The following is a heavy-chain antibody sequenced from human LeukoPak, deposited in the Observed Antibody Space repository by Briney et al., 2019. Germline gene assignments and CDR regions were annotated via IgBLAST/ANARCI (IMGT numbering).Heavy chain of an antibody. J-gene: IGHJ4*02. D-gene: IGHD5-18*01. CDR3: ARDNVVGYSYGAPKYYFDY. Sequence: GGSLRLSCAASGFTFSSYWMSWVRQAPGKGLEWAANIKQDGSEKYYVDSVKGRFTISRDNAKNSLYLQMNSLRAEDTAVYYCARDNVVGYSYGAPKYYFDYWGQGTLVTVSS. CDR2: IKQDGSEK. V-gene: IGHV3-7*01. CDR1: GFTFSSYW.